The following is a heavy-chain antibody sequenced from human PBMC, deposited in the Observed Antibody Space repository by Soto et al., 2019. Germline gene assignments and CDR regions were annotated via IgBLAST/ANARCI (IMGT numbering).Heavy chain of an antibody. CDR1: AYSVSSNSAS. J-gene: IGHJ6*02. V-gene: IGHV6-1*01. CDR2: TYYRSKWYN. CDR3: ARDPFVPAAIDDYYYYGMDV. Sequence: SHTPSLTSVMSAYSVSSNSASLNFIMQSPSRGLDWLGRTYYRSKWYNDYAVSVKSPITINPDTSKNQFSLQLNSVTPEDTAVYYCARDPFVPAAIDDYYYYGMDVWGQGTTVTVSS. D-gene: IGHD2-2*01.